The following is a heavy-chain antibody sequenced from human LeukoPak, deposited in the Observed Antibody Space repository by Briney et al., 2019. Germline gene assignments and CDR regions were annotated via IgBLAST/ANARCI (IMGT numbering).Heavy chain of an antibody. CDR2: INNDGSST. CDR3: ARGQGHGFDI. CDR1: GFTFSSYW. V-gene: IGHV3-74*01. J-gene: IGHJ3*02. Sequence: GGSLRLSCAASGFTFSSYWMHWVRQAPGKGLVWVSGINNDGSSTKYADSVKGRFTISRDNAKNTLYVQVNCLRVDDTAVYYCARGQGHGFDIWGQGTMVTVSS.